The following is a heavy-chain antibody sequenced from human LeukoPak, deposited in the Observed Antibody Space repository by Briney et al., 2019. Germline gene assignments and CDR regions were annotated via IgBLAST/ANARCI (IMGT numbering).Heavy chain of an antibody. CDR1: GYTFTSYD. J-gene: IGHJ3*02. CDR2: MNSNSGNT. CDR3: ARATITGAFDI. Sequence: ASVTVSCKASGYTFTSYDINWVRQAPGQGLEWMGWMNSNSGNTGYAQKFQGRVTMTRNTSISTAYMELSSLRSEDTAVYYCARATITGAFDIWGQGTMVTVSS. D-gene: IGHD1-14*01. V-gene: IGHV1-8*01.